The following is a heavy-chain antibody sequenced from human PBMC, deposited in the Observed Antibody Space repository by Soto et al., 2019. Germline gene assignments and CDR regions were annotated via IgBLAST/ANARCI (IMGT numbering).Heavy chain of an antibody. V-gene: IGHV3-7*05. D-gene: IGHD3-10*01. CDR2: IKQDGSEK. J-gene: IGHJ3*02. Sequence: GGSLRLSCAASGFTFSSYWMSWVRQAPGKGLEWVANIKQDGSEKNYVDSVKGRFTISRDNAKNSLYLQMNSLRAEDTAVYYCYGSGSYYPYDAFDIWGQGTMVTVSS. CDR3: YGSGSYYPYDAFDI. CDR1: GFTFSSYW.